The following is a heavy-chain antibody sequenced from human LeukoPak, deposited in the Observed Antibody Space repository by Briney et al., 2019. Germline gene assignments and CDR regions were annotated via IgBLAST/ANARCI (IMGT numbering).Heavy chain of an antibody. Sequence: GGSLTLSCAESEFTVSSNYMSWVRQAPGKGLEWVSVIYSGGSTYYADSVKGRFTISRDNSKNTLYLQMNSLRAEDTAVYYCASLDPGDWFDPWGQGTLVTVSS. CDR3: ASLDPGDWFDP. CDR2: IYSGGST. V-gene: IGHV3-53*01. D-gene: IGHD3-10*01. CDR1: EFTVSSNY. J-gene: IGHJ5*02.